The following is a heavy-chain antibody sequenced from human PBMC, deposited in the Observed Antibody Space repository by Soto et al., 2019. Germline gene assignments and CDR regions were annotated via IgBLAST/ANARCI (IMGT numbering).Heavy chain of an antibody. CDR1: GGSFSGYY. V-gene: IGHV4-34*01. CDR2: INHSGST. J-gene: IGHJ5*02. D-gene: IGHD6-25*01. CDR3: ARRSAAGP. Sequence: QVQLQQWGAGLLKPSETLSLTCAVYGGSFSGYYWSWIRQPPGKGLEWIGEINHSGSTNYNPSLKSRVTISVDTSNYQFSLKLSSVTAADTAVYYCARRSAAGPWGQGTLVTVSS.